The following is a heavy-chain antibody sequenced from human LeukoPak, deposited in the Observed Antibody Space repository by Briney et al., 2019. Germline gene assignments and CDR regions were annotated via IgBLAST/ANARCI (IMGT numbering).Heavy chain of an antibody. CDR1: GGTFSSYA. V-gene: IGHV1-69*13. CDR2: IIPIFGTA. Sequence: SVKVSCKASGGTFSSYAISWVRQAPGQGLEWMGGIIPIFGTANYAQKFQGRVTITADESTSTAYMELSSLRSEDTAVYYCAREYCSSTSCYSPDYWGQGTLVTVSS. J-gene: IGHJ4*02. D-gene: IGHD2-2*01. CDR3: AREYCSSTSCYSPDY.